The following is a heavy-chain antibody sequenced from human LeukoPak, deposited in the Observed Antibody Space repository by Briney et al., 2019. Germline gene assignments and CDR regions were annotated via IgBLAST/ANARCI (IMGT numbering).Heavy chain of an antibody. Sequence: GRSLRLSCAASRFTFSSYGMHWVRQAPGNGLEWVALISYDGSNKYYTDSVKGRFTISRDNSKNTLYLQMDSLRAEDTAVHYCAKDRGYSYGYFDYWGQGTLVTVSS. CDR1: RFTFSSYG. CDR2: ISYDGSNK. CDR3: AKDRGYSYGYFDY. V-gene: IGHV3-30*18. J-gene: IGHJ4*02. D-gene: IGHD5-18*01.